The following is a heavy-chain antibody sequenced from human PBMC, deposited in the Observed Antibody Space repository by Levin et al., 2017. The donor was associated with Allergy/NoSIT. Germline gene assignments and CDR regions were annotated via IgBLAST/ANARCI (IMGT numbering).Heavy chain of an antibody. CDR3: ARELRPREYYDILTGWTPFDY. Sequence: GGSLRLSCAASGFTFSSYAMHWVRQAPGKGLEWVAVISYDGSNKYYADSVKGRFTISRDNSKNTLYLQMNSLRAEDTAVYYCARELRPREYYDILTGWTPFDYWGQGTLVTVSS. V-gene: IGHV3-30-3*01. J-gene: IGHJ4*02. CDR1: GFTFSSYA. D-gene: IGHD3-9*01. CDR2: ISYDGSNK.